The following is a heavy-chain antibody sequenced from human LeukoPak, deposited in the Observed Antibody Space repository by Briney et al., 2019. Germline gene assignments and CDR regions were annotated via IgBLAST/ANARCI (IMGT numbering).Heavy chain of an antibody. CDR2: IGGSGSTT. CDR3: AEVESSYCRI. Sequence: GGSLRLSCAASGFTVSSNSVSWVRQAPGKGLEWVSSIGGSGSTTYYADSVRGRFTISRDNSKNSMYLQMSSLSSEDTAIYYCAEVESSYCRIWGQGTLVTVSS. D-gene: IGHD3-10*01. J-gene: IGHJ4*02. V-gene: IGHV3-23*01. CDR1: GFTVSSNS.